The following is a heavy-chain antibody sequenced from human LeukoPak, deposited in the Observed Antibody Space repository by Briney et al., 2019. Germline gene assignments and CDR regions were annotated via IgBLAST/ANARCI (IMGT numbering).Heavy chain of an antibody. J-gene: IGHJ6*02. CDR2: INPNSGGT. CDR1: GYTFTGYY. V-gene: IGHV1-2*02. Sequence: ASVKVSCKASGYTFTGYYMHWVRQAPGQGLEWMGWINPNSGGTNYAQKFQGRVTMTRDTSISTAYMELSRLRSDDTAVYYCARDLVFPRALWFGESPLDYGMDVWGQGTTVTVSS. D-gene: IGHD3-10*01. CDR3: ARDLVFPRALWFGESPLDYGMDV.